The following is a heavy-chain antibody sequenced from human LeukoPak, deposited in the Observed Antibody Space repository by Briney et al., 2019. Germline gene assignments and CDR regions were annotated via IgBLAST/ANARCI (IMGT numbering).Heavy chain of an antibody. D-gene: IGHD3-10*01. J-gene: IGHJ4*02. CDR2: INYSGST. CDR1: GGSISRNY. Sequence: SETLSLTCTVSGGSISRNYWNWIRQPPGKGLEWIATINYSGSTYYNPSLKSRVTISVDTSKNQFSLKLSSVTAADTTVYYCARYVVYGSGFYYFDYWGQGTLVTVSS. V-gene: IGHV4-59*04. CDR3: ARYVVYGSGFYYFDY.